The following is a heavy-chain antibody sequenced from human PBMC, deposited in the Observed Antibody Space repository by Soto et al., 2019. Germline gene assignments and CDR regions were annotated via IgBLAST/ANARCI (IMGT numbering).Heavy chain of an antibody. D-gene: IGHD4-17*01. CDR3: ARDTPGDLAIYYYGMDV. CDR1: GYTFTSYG. J-gene: IGHJ6*02. V-gene: IGHV1-18*01. CDR2: ISAYNGNT. Sequence: ASVKVSSKASGYTFTSYGISWVRQAPGQGLEWMGWISAYNGNTNYAQKLQGRVTMTTDTSTSTAYMELRSLRSDDTAVYYCARDTPGDLAIYYYGMDVWGQGTTVTVSS.